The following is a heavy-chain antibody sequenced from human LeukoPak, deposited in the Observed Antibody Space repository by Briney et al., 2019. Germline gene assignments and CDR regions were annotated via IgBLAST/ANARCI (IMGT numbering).Heavy chain of an antibody. J-gene: IGHJ4*02. Sequence: GGSLRLSCAASGFTFSSYAMHWVRQAPGKGLEWVAVISYDGSNKYYTDSVKGRFTISRDNSKNTLYLQMNSLRADDTAVYYCAKGHSSGWYGDYWGQGTPVTVSS. V-gene: IGHV3-30*04. D-gene: IGHD6-19*01. CDR2: ISYDGSNK. CDR1: GFTFSSYA. CDR3: AKGHSSGWYGDY.